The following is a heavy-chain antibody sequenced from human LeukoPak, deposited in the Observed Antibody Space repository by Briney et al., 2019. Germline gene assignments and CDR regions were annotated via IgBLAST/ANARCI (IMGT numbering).Heavy chain of an antibody. J-gene: IGHJ4*02. CDR1: GFTFSSYS. CDR3: VRPRSPASNDGGY. CDR2: ISSTSSYK. Sequence: GGSLRLSCEASGFTFSSYSMKWVRQALGKGLEWVSCISSTSSYKYYADSVKGRFTISRDNAKNSLYLQLNSLRAEDTALYYCVRPRSPASNDGGYWGQGTLVTVSS. V-gene: IGHV3-21*01. D-gene: IGHD1-1*01.